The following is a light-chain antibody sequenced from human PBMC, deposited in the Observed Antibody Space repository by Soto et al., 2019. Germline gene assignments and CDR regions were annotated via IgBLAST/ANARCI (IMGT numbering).Light chain of an antibody. CDR2: KAS. J-gene: IGKJ1*01. V-gene: IGKV1-5*03. CDR3: QQYYSYSKT. Sequence: DIQMTQSTSTLSASVGDRVTITCRASQSINNWLAWYQQKPGKAPKLLIYKASSLESGVPSRFSGSGSGTEFNRTISSLQPDDFATYSCQQYYSYSKTFGQGTKVEIK. CDR1: QSINNW.